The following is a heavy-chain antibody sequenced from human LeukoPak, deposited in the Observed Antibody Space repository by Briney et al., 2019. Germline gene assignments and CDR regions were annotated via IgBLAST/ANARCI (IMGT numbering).Heavy chain of an antibody. D-gene: IGHD3-22*01. V-gene: IGHV4-59*08. CDR2: IHYSGST. Sequence: TSETLSLTCTVSGGSISSYYWSWIRQPPGKGLEWIGYIHYSGSTNYNPSLKSRVTISVDTSKNQFSLKLSSVTAADTAVYYCARLATSYYDSSGYCDYWGQGTLVTVSS. J-gene: IGHJ4*02. CDR1: GGSISSYY. CDR3: ARLATSYYDSSGYCDY.